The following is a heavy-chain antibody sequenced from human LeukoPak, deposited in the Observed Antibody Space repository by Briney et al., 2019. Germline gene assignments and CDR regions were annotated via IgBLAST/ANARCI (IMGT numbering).Heavy chain of an antibody. V-gene: IGHV4-39*07. CDR1: GGSISSSSYY. J-gene: IGHJ5*02. D-gene: IGHD3-3*01. CDR3: ARDRAYYDFWSGYYRPEPGET. Sequence: SETLSLTCTVSGGSISSSSYYWGWIRQPPGKGLEWIGSIYYSGSTYYNPSLKSRVTISVDTSKNQFSLKLSSVTAADTAAYYCARDRAYYDFWSGYYRPEPGETWGQGTLVTVSS. CDR2: IYYSGST.